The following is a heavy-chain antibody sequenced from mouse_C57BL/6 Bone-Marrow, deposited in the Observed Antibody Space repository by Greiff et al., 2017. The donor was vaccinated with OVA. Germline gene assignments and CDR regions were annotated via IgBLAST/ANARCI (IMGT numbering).Heavy chain of an antibody. CDR3: ARWGITTVVADD. Sequence: EVQRVESGGGLVQPGGSLSLSCAASGFTFTDYYMSWVRQPPGKALEWLGFIRNKANGYTTEYSASVKGRFTISRDNSHSILYLQMNALRAEDSATYYCARWGITTVVADDWGQGTTLTVSS. CDR1: GFTFTDYY. J-gene: IGHJ2*01. CDR2: IRNKANGYTT. D-gene: IGHD1-1*01. V-gene: IGHV7-3*01.